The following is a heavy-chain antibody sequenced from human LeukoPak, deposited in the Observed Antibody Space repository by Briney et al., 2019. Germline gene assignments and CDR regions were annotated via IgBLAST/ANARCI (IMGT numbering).Heavy chain of an antibody. CDR1: GGSISSYY. CDR2: IYYSGST. D-gene: IGHD3/OR15-3a*01. J-gene: IGHJ3*02. V-gene: IGHV4-59*01. CDR3: ARERRFLDWLRADAFDI. Sequence: SETLSLTCTVSGGSISSYYWSWIRQPPGKGLEWIGYIYYSGSTNYNPSLKSRVTISVDTSKNQFSLKLSSVTAADTAVYYCARERRFLDWLRADAFDIWGQGTMVTVS.